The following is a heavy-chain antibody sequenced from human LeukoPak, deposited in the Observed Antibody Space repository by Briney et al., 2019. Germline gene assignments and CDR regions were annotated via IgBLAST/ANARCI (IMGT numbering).Heavy chain of an antibody. CDR1: GCTTSYKY. CDR2: IYSDDRT. CDR3: AREVMAKRRAFDI. J-gene: IGHJ3*02. Sequence: GGALILCCGASGCTTSYKYRRLGRQAPGRVQGRVSVIYSDDRTYYADTVKGRFTISRHTSKKTWYIQMNSLRAEDTAVYYCAREVMAKRRAFDIWGQGTVVTVSS. D-gene: IGHD2-8*01. V-gene: IGHV3-53*04.